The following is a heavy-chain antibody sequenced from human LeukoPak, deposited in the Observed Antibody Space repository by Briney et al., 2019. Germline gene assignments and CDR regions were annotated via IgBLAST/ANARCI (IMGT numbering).Heavy chain of an antibody. D-gene: IGHD6-6*01. CDR1: GGSISSYY. CDR2: IYYSGST. J-gene: IGHJ4*02. Sequence: PSETLSLTRTVSGGSISSYYWSWIRQPPGKGLEWIGYIYYSGSTNYNPSLKSRVTISVDTSKNQFSLKLSSVTAADTAVYYCARHEEYSSSWYYFDYWGQGTLVTVSS. CDR3: ARHEEYSSSWYYFDY. V-gene: IGHV4-59*08.